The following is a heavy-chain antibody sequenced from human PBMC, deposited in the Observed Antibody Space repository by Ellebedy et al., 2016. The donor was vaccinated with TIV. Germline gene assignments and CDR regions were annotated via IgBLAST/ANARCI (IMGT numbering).Heavy chain of an antibody. CDR1: GFTFSSHW. CDR2: INTDGSET. J-gene: IGHJ4*02. CDR3: ARGGYSWLYFDY. V-gene: IGHV3-74*01. Sequence: GESLKISCAASGFTFSSHWMHWVRQAPGKGLVWVSRINTDGSETNYADSVKGRFTISRDNAKNTLFLQMNSLGVEDTAVYYCARGGYSWLYFDYWGQGTLVTVSS. D-gene: IGHD1-1*01.